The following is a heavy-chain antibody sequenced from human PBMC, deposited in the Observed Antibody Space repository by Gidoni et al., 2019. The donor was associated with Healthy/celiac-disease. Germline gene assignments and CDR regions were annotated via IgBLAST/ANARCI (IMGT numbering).Heavy chain of an antibody. CDR1: GFTFSSYA. CDR2: ISYDGSNK. D-gene: IGHD5-12*01. J-gene: IGHJ3*02. V-gene: IGHV3-30-3*01. CDR3: ARDGGRDGYNSDAFDI. Sequence: QVQLVESGGGVVQPGRSLRLSCAASGFTFSSYARHWVRQAPGKGMEWVAVISYDGSNKYYADSVKGRFTISRDNSKNTLYLQMNSLRAEDTAVYYCARDGGRDGYNSDAFDIWGQGTMVTVSS.